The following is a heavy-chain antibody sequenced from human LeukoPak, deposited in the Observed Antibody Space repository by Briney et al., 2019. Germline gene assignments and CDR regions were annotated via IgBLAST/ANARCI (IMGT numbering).Heavy chain of an antibody. CDR1: GGTFSSYD. V-gene: IGHV1-69*06. CDR3: ARATRGPYCSGGSCYAQIDY. D-gene: IGHD2-15*01. Sequence: GASVKVSCKASGGTFSSYDIRWVRQAPGQGLEWMGGIIPIFGTANYAQKFQGRVTITADKSTSTAYMELSSLRSEDTAVYYCARATRGPYCSGGSCYAQIDYWGQGTLVTVSS. J-gene: IGHJ4*02. CDR2: IIPIFGTA.